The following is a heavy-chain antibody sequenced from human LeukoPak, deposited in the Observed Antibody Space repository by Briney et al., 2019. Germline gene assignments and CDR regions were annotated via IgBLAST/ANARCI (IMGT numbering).Heavy chain of an antibody. D-gene: IGHD1-26*01. CDR1: GGTFSSYT. Sequence: SVKVSCKASGGTFSSYTISWVRQAPGQGLEWMGRIIPILGIANYAQKFQGRVTITADKSTSTAYMELSSLRSEDTAVYYCAKDLGQVAATHFIVGATPTPDFDYWGQGTLVTVSS. V-gene: IGHV1-69*04. CDR3: AKDLGQVAATHFIVGATPTPDFDY. CDR2: IIPILGIA. J-gene: IGHJ4*02.